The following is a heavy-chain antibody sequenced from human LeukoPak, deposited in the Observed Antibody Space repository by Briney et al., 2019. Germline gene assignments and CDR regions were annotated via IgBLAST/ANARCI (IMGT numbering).Heavy chain of an antibody. CDR2: VNTDESTT. CDR3: ARVGPTHYYYYMDV. CDR1: GFTFSTSW. Sequence: PGGSLRLSCAASGFTFSTSWMHWVRHAPGKGLVWVSRVNTDESTTSYADSVKGRFTISRDNAKNTLYLQMNGLRVEDTAIYYCARVGPTHYYYYMDVWGKGTTVTVSS. J-gene: IGHJ6*03. V-gene: IGHV3-74*01.